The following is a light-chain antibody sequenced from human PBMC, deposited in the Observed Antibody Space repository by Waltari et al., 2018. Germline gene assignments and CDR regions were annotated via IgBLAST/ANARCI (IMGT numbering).Light chain of an antibody. J-gene: IGLJ3*02. Sequence: TVVTQKPSFLVFPGGAVPLPCCFSSCSGSSMPHPTWYQQTPGQAPRTLIYSTNTRSSGVPDRFSGSILGNKAALTITGAQADDESDYYCVLYMGSGVLVFGGGTKLTVL. V-gene: IGLV8-61*01. CDR2: STN. CDR3: VLYMGSGVLV. CDR1: SCSGSSMPH.